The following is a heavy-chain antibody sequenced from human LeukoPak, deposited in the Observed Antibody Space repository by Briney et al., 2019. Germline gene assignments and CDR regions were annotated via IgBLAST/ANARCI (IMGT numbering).Heavy chain of an antibody. CDR1: GFTFSSYA. J-gene: IGHJ5*02. CDR2: ISGSGGST. CDR3: AKDLSVEYQLLRSWFDP. V-gene: IGHV3-23*01. D-gene: IGHD2-2*01. Sequence: GGSLRLSCAASGFTFSSYAMSWVRQAPGKGLEWVSAISGSGGSTYYADSVKGRFTISRDNSKNTLYLQMNSLRAEDTAVYYCAKDLSVEYQLLRSWFDPWGQGTLVTVSS.